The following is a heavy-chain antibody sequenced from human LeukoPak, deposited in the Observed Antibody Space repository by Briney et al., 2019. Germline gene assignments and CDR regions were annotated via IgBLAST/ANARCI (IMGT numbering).Heavy chain of an antibody. V-gene: IGHV6-1*01. CDR3: ARDFGTTGWHTFDY. Sequence: SQTLSLTCVVSGDSVSSKNGAWNWIRQSPSRGLEWLGRTYYRSKWYNDYAESMEGRMTISQDTSKNQYSLHLSAVTPDDTAVYYCARDFGTTGWHTFDYWGQGTLVTVSS. CDR1: GDSVSSKNGA. D-gene: IGHD6-19*01. J-gene: IGHJ4*02. CDR2: TYYRSKWYN.